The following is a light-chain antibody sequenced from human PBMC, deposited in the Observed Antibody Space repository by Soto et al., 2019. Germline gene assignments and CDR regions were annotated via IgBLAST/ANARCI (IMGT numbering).Light chain of an antibody. CDR1: QSISSW. Sequence: DIQMTQSPSTLSASVGDRVTITCRASQSISSWLAWYQQKPGTAPKLLIYEASTLQSGGPSRFSGSGSGTEFTLTISSLQPDDSATYYCQQYRDNWTFGQGTKVE. CDR2: EAS. J-gene: IGKJ1*01. V-gene: IGKV1-5*03. CDR3: QQYRDNWT.